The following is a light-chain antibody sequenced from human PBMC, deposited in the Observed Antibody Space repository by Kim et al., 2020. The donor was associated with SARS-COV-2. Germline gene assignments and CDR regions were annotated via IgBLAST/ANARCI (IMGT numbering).Light chain of an antibody. J-gene: IGLJ3*02. V-gene: IGLV3-19*01. Sequence: ALQQTVRITAQGDRLRKCYAGWYQQKPGQVPLLVLYGKNNRPSGIPDRFSGSGSGDTASLTITGAQAEDETDYYCTSRGTSGDHWVFGGGTQLTVL. CDR1: RLRKCY. CDR2: GKN. CDR3: TSRGTSGDHWV.